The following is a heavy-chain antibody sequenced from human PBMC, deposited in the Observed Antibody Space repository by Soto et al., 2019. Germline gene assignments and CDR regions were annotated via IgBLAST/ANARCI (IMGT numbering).Heavy chain of an antibody. V-gene: IGHV1-3*01. CDR1: VYTYTSYA. CDR3: ARVSTMVRGVINILDY. CDR2: INAGNGNT. D-gene: IGHD3-10*01. J-gene: IGHJ4*02. Sequence: PSVKVSCKDSVYTYTSYAIHWVRQAHRQRLEWMGWINAGNGNTKYSQKFQGRVTITRDTSASTAYMELSSLRSEDTAVYYCARVSTMVRGVINILDYWGQGTLVTVSS.